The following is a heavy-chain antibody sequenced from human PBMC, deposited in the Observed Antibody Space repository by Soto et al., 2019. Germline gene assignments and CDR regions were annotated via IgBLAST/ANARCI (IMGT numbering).Heavy chain of an antibody. CDR1: GFTFSSYS. V-gene: IGHV3-21*01. CDR3: ARDSHPGIVLMVYASDDAFDI. D-gene: IGHD2-8*01. Sequence: EVQLVESGGGLVKPGGSLRLSCAASGFTFSSYSMNWVRQAPGKGLEWVSSISSSSSYIYYADSVKGRFTISRDNAKNSLYLQMNRLRAEDTAVYYCARDSHPGIVLMVYASDDAFDIWGQGTMVTVCS. CDR2: ISSSSSYI. J-gene: IGHJ3*02.